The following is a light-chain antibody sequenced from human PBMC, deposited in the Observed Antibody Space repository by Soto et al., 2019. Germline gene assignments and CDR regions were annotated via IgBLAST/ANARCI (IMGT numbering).Light chain of an antibody. CDR3: LSLDSSLSVV. CDR1: SSNIGAGYD. Sequence: QSVLTQSPSVSGAPGQRVTISCTGSSSNIGAGYDVHWYQQRPGRAPKLLIYGNTNRPSGVPDRVSGSKSGTSASLAITGLQAEDEADYYCLSLDSSLSVVFGGGTKLTVL. CDR2: GNT. J-gene: IGLJ2*01. V-gene: IGLV1-40*01.